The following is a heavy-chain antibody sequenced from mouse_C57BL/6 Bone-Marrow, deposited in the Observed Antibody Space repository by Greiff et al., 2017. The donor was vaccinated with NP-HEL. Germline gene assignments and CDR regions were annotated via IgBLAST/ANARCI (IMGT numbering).Heavy chain of an antibody. J-gene: IGHJ3*01. V-gene: IGHV5-6*01. CDR3: ARPVPHSSGYFAY. D-gene: IGHD3-2*02. CDR1: GFTFSSYG. Sequence: EVKVVESGGDLVKPGGSLKLSCAASGFTFSSYGMSWVRQTPDKRLEWVATISSGGSYTYYPDSVKGRFTISRDNAKNTLYLQMSSLKSEDTAMYYWARPVPHSSGYFAYWGQGTLVTVSA. CDR2: ISSGGSYT.